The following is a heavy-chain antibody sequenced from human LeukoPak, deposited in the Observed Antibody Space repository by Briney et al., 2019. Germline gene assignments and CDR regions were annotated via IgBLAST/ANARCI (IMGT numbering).Heavy chain of an antibody. J-gene: IGHJ4*02. CDR1: GYTFTRYY. CDR3: ARDIAVAGTRVFDY. V-gene: IGHV1-2*02. D-gene: IGHD6-19*01. Sequence: ASVKVSCKASGYTFTRYYMHWVRQAPGQGLEWMGWINPNSGGTNYAQKFQGRVTMTRDTSISTAYMELSRLRSDDTAVYYCARDIAVAGTRVFDYWGQGTLVTVSS. CDR2: INPNSGGT.